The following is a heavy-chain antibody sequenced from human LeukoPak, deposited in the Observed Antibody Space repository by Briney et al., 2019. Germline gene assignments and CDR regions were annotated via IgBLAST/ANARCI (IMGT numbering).Heavy chain of an antibody. J-gene: IGHJ4*02. Sequence: GGSLRLSCAASGFTFSNYAIHWVRQAPGKGLEWVAVISYDGSNIYYADSVKGRFVISRDNSKNTLYLQMNSLRAEDTAVYYCARVKESYYSPFDNWGQGTLVTVSS. D-gene: IGHD3-10*01. CDR2: ISYDGSNI. CDR3: ARVKESYYSPFDN. CDR1: GFTFSNYA. V-gene: IGHV3-30*09.